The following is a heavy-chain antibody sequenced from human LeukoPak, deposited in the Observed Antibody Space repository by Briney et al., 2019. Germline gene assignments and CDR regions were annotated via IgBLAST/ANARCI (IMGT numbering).Heavy chain of an antibody. J-gene: IGHJ4*02. D-gene: IGHD3-3*01. CDR3: ARHNDFWAIDY. CDR1: GYSISSGYY. Sequence: PSETLSLTCAVSGYSISSGYYWGWIRQPTGKGLEWIGSIYHSGSTYYNPSLKSRVTISVDTSKNQFSLKLSSVTAADTAVYYCARHNDFWAIDYWGQGTLVTVSS. CDR2: IYHSGST. V-gene: IGHV4-38-2*01.